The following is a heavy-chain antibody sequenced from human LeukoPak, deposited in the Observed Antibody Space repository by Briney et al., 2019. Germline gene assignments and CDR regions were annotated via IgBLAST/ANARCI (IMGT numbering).Heavy chain of an antibody. V-gene: IGHV1-18*01. D-gene: IGHD3-10*01. CDR1: GYTFTSYG. CDR3: ARDTSGTYSPFDY. CDR2: ISASNDNT. J-gene: IGHJ4*02. Sequence: ASVKVSCKASGYTFTSYGLSWVRQAPGQGLEWMGWISASNDNTHYAQKLQGRVTITTDTSTSTAYMELKSLTSDDTAVYYCARDTSGTYSPFDYWGQGTLVTVSS.